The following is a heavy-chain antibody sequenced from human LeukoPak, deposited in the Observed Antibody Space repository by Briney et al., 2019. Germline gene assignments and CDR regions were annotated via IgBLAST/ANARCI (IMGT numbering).Heavy chain of an antibody. J-gene: IGHJ4*02. CDR2: IYYSGST. CDR1: GGSISSYY. CDR3: ARAGYSSGWPPSYFDY. D-gene: IGHD6-19*01. V-gene: IGHV4-59*01. Sequence: SETLSLTCTVSGGSISSYYWSWIRQPPGKGLEWIGYIYYSGSTNYNPSLKSRVTISVDTSKNQFSLKLSSVTAADTAVYYCARAGYSSGWPPSYFDYWGQGTLVTVSS.